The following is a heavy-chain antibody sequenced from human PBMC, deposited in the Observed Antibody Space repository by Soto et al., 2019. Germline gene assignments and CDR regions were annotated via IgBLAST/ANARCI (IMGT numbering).Heavy chain of an antibody. V-gene: IGHV4-59*01. CDR1: GGSISSYY. CDR2: IYYSGST. D-gene: IGHD6-13*01. Sequence: PSETLSLTCTVSGGSISSYYWSWIRQPPGKGLEWIGYIYYSGSTNYNPSLKSRVTISVDTSKNQFSLKLSSVTAVDTAVYYCARVSFPICAAAGTWSRYYYYMDVWGKGTTVTVSS. CDR3: ARVSFPICAAAGTWSRYYYYMDV. J-gene: IGHJ6*03.